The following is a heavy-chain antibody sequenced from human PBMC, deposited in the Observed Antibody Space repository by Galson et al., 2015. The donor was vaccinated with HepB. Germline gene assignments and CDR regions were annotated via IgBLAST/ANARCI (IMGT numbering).Heavy chain of an antibody. CDR3: AKSVVTYRVEGAFDI. Sequence: SLRLSCAASGFTLSTYGMHWVRQAPGKGLEWVAVISYDGSNIYYADSVKGRFTISRDNSKNTLYLQMNSLRAEDTAVFYCAKSVVTYRVEGAFDIWGQGTMVTVSS. CDR2: ISYDGSNI. V-gene: IGHV3-30*18. D-gene: IGHD4-23*01. CDR1: GFTLSTYG. J-gene: IGHJ3*02.